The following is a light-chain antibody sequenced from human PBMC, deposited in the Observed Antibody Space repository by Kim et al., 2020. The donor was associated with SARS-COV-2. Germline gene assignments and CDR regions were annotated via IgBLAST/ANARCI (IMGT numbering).Light chain of an antibody. CDR1: RSNIGSNI. V-gene: IGLV1-44*01. J-gene: IGLJ2*01. Sequence: GQRVTISCSGSRSNIGSNIVNWYQQLPGTAPKLLIHTTNERPSGVPDRISGSRSGTSASLAISGLQSDDEADYYCTSWDDSLKGVLFGGGTQLTVL. CDR3: TSWDDSLKGVL. CDR2: TTN.